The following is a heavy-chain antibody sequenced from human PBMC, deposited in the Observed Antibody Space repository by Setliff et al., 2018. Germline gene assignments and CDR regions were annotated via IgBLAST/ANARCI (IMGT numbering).Heavy chain of an antibody. J-gene: IGHJ4*02. CDR2: IDWDGDK. CDR1: GFSLTTSGTC. Sequence: SGPTLVNPTQTLTLTCTFSGFSLTTSGTCVTWIRQPPGKALEWLARIDWDGDKYYNTSLRTRLTLSKDTSKNQVVLTMTNMDPVDTATYYCARSRYELPHCYFDYWCQGILFTVSS. CDR3: ARSRYELPHCYFDY. V-gene: IGHV2-70*11. D-gene: IGHD1-7*01.